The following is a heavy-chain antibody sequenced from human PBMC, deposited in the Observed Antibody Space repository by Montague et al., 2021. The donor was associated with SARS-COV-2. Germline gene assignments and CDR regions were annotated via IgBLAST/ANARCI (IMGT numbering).Heavy chain of an antibody. D-gene: IGHD4-17*01. CDR1: GFSLNTSGEG. CDR3: ARYGDYGSWFDP. Sequence: PALVKPTQTLTLTCTFSGFSLNTSGEGVGWVRQPPGKALEWLALIYWDDDKRYSPSLKSRSTISKDTTKNEVVLTGANMDPVDTATYYCARYGDYGSWFDPWGQGTLVTVSS. J-gene: IGHJ5*02. CDR2: IYWDDDK. V-gene: IGHV2-5*02.